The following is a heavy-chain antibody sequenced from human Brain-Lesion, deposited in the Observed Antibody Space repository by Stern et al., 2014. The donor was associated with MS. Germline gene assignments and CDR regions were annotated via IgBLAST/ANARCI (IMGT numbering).Heavy chain of an antibody. Sequence: VQLVQSGAEVKKPGESLKISCKGSGYRFTSNWIGWVRQMPGKGLEWMGIIWPGDSDTRYSPSFQGQVTISADKSISTAYLQWSSLQASDPAMYYCARRGDSSSSGFDYWGQGTLVIVSS. V-gene: IGHV5-51*01. CDR1: GYRFTSNW. CDR3: ARRGDSSSSGFDY. CDR2: IWPGDSDT. J-gene: IGHJ4*02. D-gene: IGHD6-6*01.